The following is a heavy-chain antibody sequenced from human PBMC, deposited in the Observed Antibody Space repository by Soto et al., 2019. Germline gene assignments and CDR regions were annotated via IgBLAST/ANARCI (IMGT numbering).Heavy chain of an antibody. D-gene: IGHD2-15*01. CDR1: GFTFSSYG. J-gene: IGHJ6*02. CDR2: IWYDGSNK. V-gene: IGHV3-33*01. Sequence: QVQLVESGGGLVQPGRSLRLSCAASGFTFSSYGMHWVRQAPGKGLEWVAVIWYDGSNKYYADSVKGRFTISRDNSKNTLYLQMNSLRAEDTAVYYCARGHVVVAATRDDYYYYGMDVWGQGTTVTVSS. CDR3: ARGHVVVAATRDDYYYYGMDV.